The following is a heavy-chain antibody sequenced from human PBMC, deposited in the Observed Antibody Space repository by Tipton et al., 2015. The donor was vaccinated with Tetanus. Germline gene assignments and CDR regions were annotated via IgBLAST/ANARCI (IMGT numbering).Heavy chain of an antibody. CDR3: ARGLPREPFYLDY. CDR2: IYFTALT. D-gene: IGHD1-26*01. CDR1: GASINAGGFL. Sequence: LSLTCTVSGASINAGGFLWTWVRQRPGKGLEWVGNIYFTALTSYTPSLSSRVTISVDSSKNHFSLNLTSVTAADTAVYFCARGLPREPFYLDYWGQGKQVTVSS. J-gene: IGHJ4*02. V-gene: IGHV4-31*03.